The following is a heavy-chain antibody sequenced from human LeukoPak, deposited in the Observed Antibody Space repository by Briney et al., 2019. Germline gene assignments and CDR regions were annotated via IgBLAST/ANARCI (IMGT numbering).Heavy chain of an antibody. CDR1: GGSISSSSYY. J-gene: IGHJ6*03. CDR2: IYYSGST. D-gene: IGHD2-2*01. CDR3: ARGVPADHFEYYYYMDV. Sequence: SETLSLTCTVSGGSISSSSYYWGWIRQPPGKGLEWIGSIYYSGSTYYNPSLKSRVTISVDTSKNQFSLKLSSVTAADTAVYYCARGVPADHFEYYYYMDVWGKGTTVTISS. V-gene: IGHV4-39*07.